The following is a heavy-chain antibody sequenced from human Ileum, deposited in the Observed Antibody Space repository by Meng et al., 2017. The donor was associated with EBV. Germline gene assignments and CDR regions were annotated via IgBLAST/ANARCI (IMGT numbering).Heavy chain of an antibody. Sequence: VKLTESGQGLVKPSETLSLTCSVSGGSFSSRKYYWGWIRQPPGKALEWIASIYYSGTTYYNPSLQSRVSISVDKSKNQVSLNMTSMTAADTAVYYCASRELAPFDYWGQGTLVTVSS. V-gene: IGHV4-39*07. CDR3: ASRELAPFDY. D-gene: IGHD1-26*01. CDR1: GGSFSSRKYY. CDR2: IYYSGTT. J-gene: IGHJ4*02.